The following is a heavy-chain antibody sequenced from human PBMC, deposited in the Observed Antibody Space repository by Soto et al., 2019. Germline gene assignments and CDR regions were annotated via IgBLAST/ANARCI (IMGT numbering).Heavy chain of an antibody. CDR2: IKRKTDGGTI. D-gene: IGHD3-10*01. Sequence: GGSLRLSCAASGFTFSNAWMTWVRQAPGKGLEWVGRIKRKTDGGTIDYAAPVKGRSTISRDDSKNTLYLQINSLKTEDTAVYYCTTDLIWFGELFDYWGPGTLVTVSS. J-gene: IGHJ4*02. CDR3: TTDLIWFGELFDY. V-gene: IGHV3-15*01. CDR1: GFTFSNAW.